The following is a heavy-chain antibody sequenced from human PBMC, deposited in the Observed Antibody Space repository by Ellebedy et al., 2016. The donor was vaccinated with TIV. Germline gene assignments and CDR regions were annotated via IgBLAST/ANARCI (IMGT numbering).Heavy chain of an antibody. CDR2: ISSTGYYI. V-gene: IGHV3-21*01. Sequence: GESLKISCAASGFTFSPYAMAWVRQAPGKGLEWVSSISSTGYYIYYADSVKGRFTISRDDAKNSLFLQMNSLSAEDTAVYYCARSGELDSWGQGTLVTVSS. J-gene: IGHJ4*02. D-gene: IGHD1-26*01. CDR1: GFTFSPYA. CDR3: ARSGELDS.